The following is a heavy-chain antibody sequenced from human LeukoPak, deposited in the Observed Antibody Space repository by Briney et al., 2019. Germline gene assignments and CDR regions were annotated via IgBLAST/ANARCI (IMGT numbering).Heavy chain of an antibody. D-gene: IGHD2-2*01. CDR2: ISGSGGST. Sequence: GGSLRLSCAASGFTFSSYAMSWVRQAPGKGLEWVSAISGSGGSTYYADSVKGRFTISRDNAKNSLYLQMNSLRDEDTAVYYCARDLYREGYWGQGTLVTVSS. CDR3: ARDLYREGY. V-gene: IGHV3-23*01. CDR1: GFTFSSYA. J-gene: IGHJ4*02.